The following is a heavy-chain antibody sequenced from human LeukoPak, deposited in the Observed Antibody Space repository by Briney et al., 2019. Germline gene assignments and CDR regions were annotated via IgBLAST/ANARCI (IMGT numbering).Heavy chain of an antibody. V-gene: IGHV3-48*03. CDR2: ISRSGSTI. D-gene: IGHD2-8*01. CDR1: GLTFSSHE. Sequence: GGSLRLSCAASGLTFSSHEMNWVRQAPGKGLEWVSYISRSGSTIYYADSVKGRFTISRDNAKNSLYLQMNSLRPEDTALYYCSTDPRLLIYWGHGTLVTVSS. CDR3: STDPRLLIY. J-gene: IGHJ4*01.